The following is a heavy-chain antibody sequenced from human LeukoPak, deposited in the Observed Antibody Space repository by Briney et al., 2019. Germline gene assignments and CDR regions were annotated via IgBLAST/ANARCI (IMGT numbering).Heavy chain of an antibody. V-gene: IGHV5-10-1*01. D-gene: IGHD7-27*01. Sequence: RQMXXKGXXWMGRIDPSDSYTNYSPSFQGHVTISADKSISTAYLQWSSLKASDTAMYYCARFLGPSYGMDVWGKGTTVTVSS. CDR2: IDPSDSYT. J-gene: IGHJ6*04. CDR3: ARFLGPSYGMDV.